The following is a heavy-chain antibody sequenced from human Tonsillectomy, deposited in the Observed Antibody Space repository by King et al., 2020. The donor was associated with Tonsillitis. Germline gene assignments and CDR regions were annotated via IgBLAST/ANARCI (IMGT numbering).Heavy chain of an antibody. V-gene: IGHV6-1*01. CDR1: GDSVSSSTSA. CDR3: ARDPAYNYGMDV. CDR2: TYYRSIWYN. J-gene: IGHJ6*02. Sequence: VQLKQSGPGLVKPSQTLSLTCAISGDSVSSSTSAWNWLRQSPSRGLEWLGRTYYRSIWYNDYALSMRSRITINPDTSKNQFSLQLNSVTPEDTAVYYCARDPAYNYGMDVWGQGATVTVSS.